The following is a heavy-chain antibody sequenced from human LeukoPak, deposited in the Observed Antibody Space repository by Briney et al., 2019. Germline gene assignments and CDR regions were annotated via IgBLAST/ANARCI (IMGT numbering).Heavy chain of an antibody. J-gene: IGHJ4*02. CDR2: INHSGST. Sequence: PSETLSLTCAVYGGSFSGYYWSWIRQPPGKGLEWIGEINHSGSTNYNPSLKSRVTISVDTSKNQLSLKLSSVTAADTAVYYCARGPDTGGSYYDFDYWGQGTLVAVSS. CDR3: ARGPDTGGSYYDFDY. CDR1: GGSFSGYY. D-gene: IGHD1-26*01. V-gene: IGHV4-34*01.